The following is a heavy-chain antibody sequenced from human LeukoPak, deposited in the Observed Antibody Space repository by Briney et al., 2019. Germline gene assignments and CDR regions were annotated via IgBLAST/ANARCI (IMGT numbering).Heavy chain of an antibody. D-gene: IGHD4-23*01. V-gene: IGHV3-7*03. CDR3: ARKTVVRSYFDY. J-gene: IGHJ4*02. CDR1: GFTFSSYW. Sequence: XXLSCAAXGFTFSSYWMSWVRQAPGKGLEWVANIKQDGSDKYYVDSVKGRFTISRDNAKNSLYLQINSLRAEDTAVYYCARKTVVRSYFDYWGQGTPVTVSS. CDR2: IKQDGSDK.